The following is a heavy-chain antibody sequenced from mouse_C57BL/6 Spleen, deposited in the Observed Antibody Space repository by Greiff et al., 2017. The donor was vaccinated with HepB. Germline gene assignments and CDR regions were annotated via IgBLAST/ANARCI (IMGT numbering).Heavy chain of an antibody. CDR2: ISSGSSTI. CDR1: GFTFSDYG. V-gene: IGHV5-17*01. CDR3: ARKITAVVEGAMDY. D-gene: IGHD1-1*01. J-gene: IGHJ4*01. Sequence: VQVVESGGGLVKPGGSLKLSCAASGFTFSDYGMHWVRQAPETGLEWVAYISSGSSTIYYADTVKGRFTISRDNATNTMFLQMPNLRSEDTAMYYCARKITAVVEGAMDYWGQGTSVTVSS.